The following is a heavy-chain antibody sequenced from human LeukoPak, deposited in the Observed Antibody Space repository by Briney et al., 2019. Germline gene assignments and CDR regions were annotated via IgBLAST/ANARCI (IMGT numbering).Heavy chain of an antibody. CDR2: INPNSGGT. Sequence: ASVKVSCKASGYTFTGYYMHWARQAPGQGLEWMGWINPNSGGTNYAQKFQGRVTMTRDTSISTAYMELSRLRSDDTAVYYCARDVRGITIFGVARAKGGYWGQGTLVTVSS. D-gene: IGHD3-3*01. V-gene: IGHV1-2*02. CDR1: GYTFTGYY. J-gene: IGHJ4*02. CDR3: ARDVRGITIFGVARAKGGY.